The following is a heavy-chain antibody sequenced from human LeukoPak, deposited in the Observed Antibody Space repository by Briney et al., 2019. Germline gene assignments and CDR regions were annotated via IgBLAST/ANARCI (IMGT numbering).Heavy chain of an antibody. J-gene: IGHJ3*02. CDR1: GYTLTELS. Sequence: ASVKVSCKVSGYTLTELSMHWVRQAPGKGLEWMGGFDPEDGETIYAQKFQGRVTVTEDTSTDTAYMELSSLRSEDTAVYYCATDLDSSGYYLGAFDIWGQGTMVTVSS. V-gene: IGHV1-24*01. CDR3: ATDLDSSGYYLGAFDI. D-gene: IGHD3-22*01. CDR2: FDPEDGET.